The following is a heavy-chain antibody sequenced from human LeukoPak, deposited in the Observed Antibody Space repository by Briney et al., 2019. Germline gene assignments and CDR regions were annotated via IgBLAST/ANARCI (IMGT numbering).Heavy chain of an antibody. CDR2: INHSGST. CDR1: GGSFSGYY. J-gene: IGHJ6*03. CDR3: ARERYSSSSAPYYYYYMGV. V-gene: IGHV4-34*01. D-gene: IGHD6-6*01. Sequence: SETLSLTCAVYGGSFSGYYWSWIRQPPGKGLEWIGEINHSGSTNYNPSLKSRVTISVDTSKNQFSLKLSSVTAADTAVYYCARERYSSSSAPYYYYYMGVWGKGTTVTVSS.